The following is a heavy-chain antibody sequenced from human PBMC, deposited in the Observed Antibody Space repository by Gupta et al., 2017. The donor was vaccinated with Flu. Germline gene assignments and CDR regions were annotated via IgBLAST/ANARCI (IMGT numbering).Heavy chain of an antibody. J-gene: IGHJ4*02. CDR3: AKVSNKIRSGYFR. CDR1: AFTFSSYA. D-gene: IGHD3-3*01. Sequence: EVQLLESGGGLVQPGGSLRLSCAASAFTFSSYALSWFSQAPGKGLDWVSLISGSGVSTYYADSVKGRFTISRDNSRNTLYLHMKSLRAEDTAVYYCAKVSNKIRSGYFRWGQGTLVTVSS. CDR2: ISGSGVST. V-gene: IGHV3-23*01.